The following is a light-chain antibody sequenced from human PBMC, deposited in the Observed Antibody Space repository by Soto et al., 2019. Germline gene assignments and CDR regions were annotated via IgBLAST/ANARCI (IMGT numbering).Light chain of an antibody. CDR3: GSFRSSSTPYV. V-gene: IGLV2-14*01. Sequence: QSVLTQPAFVSGSPGQSITMSCSGTSSDVGGYDYVSWYQHHPGKAPKLIIYGVSYRPSEVPNRFSGAKSGNTASLTISGLQAEDEADYYCGSFRSSSTPYVLGTGTKVTVL. J-gene: IGLJ1*01. CDR1: SSDVGGYDY. CDR2: GVS.